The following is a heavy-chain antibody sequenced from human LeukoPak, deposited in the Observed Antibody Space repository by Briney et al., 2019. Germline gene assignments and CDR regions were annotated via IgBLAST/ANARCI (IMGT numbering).Heavy chain of an antibody. CDR3: ARLFHPALSGNYPFDY. CDR1: NGSINSYY. Sequence: KPSETLSLTCTVSNGSINSYYWTWIRQPPGKGLEWLGHITYSGSASYIPSLRSRVSISVDPSKNQFSLRLSSVTAADTAMYYCARLFHPALSGNYPFDYWGQGTLVTVSS. V-gene: IGHV4-59*01. J-gene: IGHJ4*02. CDR2: ITYSGSA. D-gene: IGHD1-26*01.